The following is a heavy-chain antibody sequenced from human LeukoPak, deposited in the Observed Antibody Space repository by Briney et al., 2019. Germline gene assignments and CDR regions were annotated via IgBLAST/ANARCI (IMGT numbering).Heavy chain of an antibody. CDR1: GFTFSSYA. V-gene: IGHV3-23*01. D-gene: IGHD3-10*01. Sequence: PGGSLRLSCAASGFTFSSYAMSWVRQAPGKGLEWVSAISGSGGSTYYADSVKGWFTISRDNSKNTLYLQMNSLRAEDTAVYYCASPIWFGELLPFDYWGQGTLVTVSS. J-gene: IGHJ4*02. CDR3: ASPIWFGELLPFDY. CDR2: ISGSGGST.